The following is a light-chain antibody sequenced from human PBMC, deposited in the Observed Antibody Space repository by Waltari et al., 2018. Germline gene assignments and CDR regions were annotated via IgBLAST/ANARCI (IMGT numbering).Light chain of an antibody. CDR3: QQRHNWPLT. CDR2: DAS. J-gene: IGKJ4*01. Sequence: EIVLTQSPAPLSLSPGDGATLSCGASEGVRSSLAWYQQKPGKAPRLLIYDASNRASGIPARFSGSGSGTDFSLSISSLEPEDFAVYYCQQRHNWPLTFGGGTKVEIK. CDR1: EGVRSS. V-gene: IGKV3-11*01.